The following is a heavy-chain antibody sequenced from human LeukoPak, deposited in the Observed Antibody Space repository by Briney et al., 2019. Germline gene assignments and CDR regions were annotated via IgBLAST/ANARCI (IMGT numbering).Heavy chain of an antibody. D-gene: IGHD4-11*01. CDR1: GYSFTSYW. Sequence: AGESLKISCKGSGYSFTSYWIGWVRQMPGKGLEWMGIIYPGDSDTRYSPSFQGQVTISADKSISIAYLQWSSLKASDTAVYYCARLTTVTTSAFDIWGQGTMVTVSS. CDR2: IYPGDSDT. J-gene: IGHJ3*02. V-gene: IGHV5-51*01. CDR3: ARLTTVTTSAFDI.